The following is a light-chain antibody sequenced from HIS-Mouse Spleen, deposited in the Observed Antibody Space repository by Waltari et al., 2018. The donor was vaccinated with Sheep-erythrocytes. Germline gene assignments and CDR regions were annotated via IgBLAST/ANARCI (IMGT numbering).Light chain of an antibody. Sequence: QSVLTQPPSASGTPGQRATIPCSGSSSNIGSNTVNWYQQLPGTAPKLLSYSNHHRPYGVPARFSGSKSGTSASRAISGLQAEDEADYYCAAWDDSLNGYVFGTGTKVTVL. CDR2: SNH. J-gene: IGLJ1*01. CDR3: AAWDDSLNGYV. CDR1: SSNIGSNT. V-gene: IGLV1-44*01.